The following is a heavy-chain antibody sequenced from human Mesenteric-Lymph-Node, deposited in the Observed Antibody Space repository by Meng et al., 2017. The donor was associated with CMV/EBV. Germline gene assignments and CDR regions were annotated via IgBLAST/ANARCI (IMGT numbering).Heavy chain of an antibody. J-gene: IGHJ1*01. Sequence: GESLKISCAASGFTFSSYSMNWVRQAPGKGLEWVSYISSSSSTIYYADSVKGRFTISRDNTKNSLYLQMNSLRAEDTAVYYCARGGLVYSSSSAEYFQHWGQGTLVTVSS. CDR3: ARGGLVYSSSSAEYFQH. CDR1: GFTFSSYS. CDR2: ISSSSSTI. D-gene: IGHD6-6*01. V-gene: IGHV3-48*04.